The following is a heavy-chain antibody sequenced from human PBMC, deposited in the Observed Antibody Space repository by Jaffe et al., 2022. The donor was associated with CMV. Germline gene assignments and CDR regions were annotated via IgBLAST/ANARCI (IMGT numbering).Heavy chain of an antibody. CDR2: IYYSGST. V-gene: IGHV4-39*01. CDR3: AEGFSSSWYGYWFDP. D-gene: IGHD6-13*01. Sequence: QLQLQESGPGLVKPSETLSLTCTVSGGSISSSSYYWGWIRQPPGKGLEWIGSIYYSGSTYYNPSLKSRVTISVDTSKNQFSLKLSSVTAADTAVYYCAEGFSSSWYGYWFDPWGQGTLVTVSS. CDR1: GGSISSSSYY. J-gene: IGHJ5*02.